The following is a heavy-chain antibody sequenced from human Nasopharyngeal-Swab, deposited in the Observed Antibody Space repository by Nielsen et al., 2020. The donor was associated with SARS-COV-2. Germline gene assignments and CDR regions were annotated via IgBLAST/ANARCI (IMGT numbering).Heavy chain of an antibody. V-gene: IGHV3-7*01. D-gene: IGHD5-12*01. CDR3: ARTKWLRFGYYYGMDV. J-gene: IGHJ6*02. Sequence: WIRQPPGKGLEWVANIKQDGSEKYYVDSVKGRFTISGDNAKNSLYLQMNSLRAEDTAVYYCARTKWLRFGYYYGMDVWGQGTTVTVSS. CDR2: IKQDGSEK.